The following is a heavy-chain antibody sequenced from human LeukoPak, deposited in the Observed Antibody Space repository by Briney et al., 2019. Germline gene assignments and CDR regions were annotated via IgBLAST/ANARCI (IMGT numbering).Heavy chain of an antibody. CDR3: ARDPTLGHDYGGNSGVY. CDR1: GGSISNATYY. J-gene: IGHJ4*02. D-gene: IGHD4-23*01. V-gene: IGHV4-61*02. CDR2: TYTSGST. Sequence: SQTLSLTCTVSGGSISNATYYWSWIRQPAGKGLEWIGRTYTSGSTNYNPSLKSRVTISVDTSKNQFSLKLSSVTAADTAVYYCARDPTLGHDYGGNSGVYWGQGTLVTVSS.